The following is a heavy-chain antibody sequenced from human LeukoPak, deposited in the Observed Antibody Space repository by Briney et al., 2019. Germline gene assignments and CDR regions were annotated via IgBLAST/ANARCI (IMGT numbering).Heavy chain of an antibody. J-gene: IGHJ4*02. Sequence: GGSLRLSCAASGFTVSSNYMNWVRQAPGKGLEWVSVIYGGGNIYYADSVKGRFTISRDNSKNTLYLQMNSLRAEDTAVYYCAKDGAREAARLRYFDYWGQGTLGTVSS. D-gene: IGHD6-6*01. V-gene: IGHV3-53*01. CDR3: AKDGAREAARLRYFDY. CDR2: IYGGGNI. CDR1: GFTVSSNY.